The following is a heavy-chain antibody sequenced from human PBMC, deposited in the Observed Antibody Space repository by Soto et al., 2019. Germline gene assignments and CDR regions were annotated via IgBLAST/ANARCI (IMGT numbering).Heavy chain of an antibody. CDR1: GFTFSSYA. D-gene: IGHD6-6*01. Sequence: PGGSLRLSCAASGFTFSSYAMHWVRQAPGKGLEWVAVISYDGSNKYYADSVKGRFTISRDNSKNTLYLQMNSLRAEDTAVYYCARGYFEYSSSSPWFDPWGQGTLVTVSS. V-gene: IGHV3-30-3*01. J-gene: IGHJ5*02. CDR2: ISYDGSNK. CDR3: ARGYFEYSSSSPWFDP.